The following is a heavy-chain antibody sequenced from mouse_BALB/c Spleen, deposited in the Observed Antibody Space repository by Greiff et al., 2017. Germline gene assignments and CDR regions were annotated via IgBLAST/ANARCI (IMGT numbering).Heavy chain of an antibody. CDR2: ISSGGSYT. J-gene: IGHJ2*01. V-gene: IGHV5-6*01. CDR1: GFTFSSYG. CDR3: ASLDY. Sequence: EVMLVESGGDLVKPGGSLKLSCAASGFTFSSYGMSWVRQTPDKRLEWVATISSGGSYTYYPDSVKGRFTISRDNAKNTLYLQMSSLKSEDTAMYYCASLDYWGQGTTLTVAS.